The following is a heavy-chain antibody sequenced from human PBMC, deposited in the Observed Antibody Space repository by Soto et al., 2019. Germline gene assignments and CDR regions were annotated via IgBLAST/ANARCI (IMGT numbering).Heavy chain of an antibody. CDR2: ISSSSSYI. CDR1: GFTFSSYS. V-gene: IGHV3-21*01. Sequence: GGSLRLSCAVSGFTFSSYSMNWVRQAPGKGLEWVSSISSSSSYIYYADSVKGRFTISRDNAKNSLYLQMNSLRAEDTAVYYCARARTVEYYYYYGMDVWGQGTTVTVSS. D-gene: IGHD4-17*01. CDR3: ARARTVEYYYYYGMDV. J-gene: IGHJ6*02.